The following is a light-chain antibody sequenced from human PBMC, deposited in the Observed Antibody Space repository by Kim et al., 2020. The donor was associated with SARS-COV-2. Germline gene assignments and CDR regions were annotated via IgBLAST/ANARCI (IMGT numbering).Light chain of an antibody. V-gene: IGKV3-11*01. CDR2: DAS. J-gene: IGKJ1*01. CDR1: QSVSSY. Sequence: EIVLTQSPATLSLSPGARATLSCRASQSVSSYLAWYQQKPGQAPRLLIYDASNRATGIPARFSGSGSGTDFTLTISSLEPEDFAVYYCEQRSNWPPWTFGQGTNVDIK. CDR3: EQRSNWPPWT.